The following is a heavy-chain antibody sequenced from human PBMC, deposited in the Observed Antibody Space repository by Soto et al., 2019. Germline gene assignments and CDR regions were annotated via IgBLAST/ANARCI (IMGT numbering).Heavy chain of an antibody. Sequence: PGGSLRLSCAASGFTFSSYGMHWVRQAPGKGLEWVAVISYDGSNKYYADSVKGRFTISRDNSKNTLYLQMNSLRAEDTAVYYCAKYSSAEHYYYYGMDVWGQGTTVTVSS. J-gene: IGHJ6*02. CDR3: AKYSSAEHYYYYGMDV. CDR2: ISYDGSNK. D-gene: IGHD1-26*01. CDR1: GFTFSSYG. V-gene: IGHV3-30*18.